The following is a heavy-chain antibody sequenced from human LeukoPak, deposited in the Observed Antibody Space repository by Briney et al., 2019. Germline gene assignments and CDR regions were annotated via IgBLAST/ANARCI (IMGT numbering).Heavy chain of an antibody. Sequence: SETLSLTCTVSGYSISSGYYWGWIRQPPGKGLEWIGSIYHSGSTYYNPSLKSRVTISVDTSKNQFSLKLSSVTAADTAVYYCARVPYYDSSGYYYYYYMDVWGKGTTVTVSS. CDR3: ARVPYYDSSGYYYYYYMDV. CDR2: IYHSGST. D-gene: IGHD3-22*01. CDR1: GYSISSGYY. V-gene: IGHV4-38-2*02. J-gene: IGHJ6*03.